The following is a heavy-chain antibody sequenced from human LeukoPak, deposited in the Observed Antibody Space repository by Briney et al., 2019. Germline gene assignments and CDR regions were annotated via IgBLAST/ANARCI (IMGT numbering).Heavy chain of an antibody. CDR3: ARGPIQGDYSFDY. J-gene: IGHJ4*02. V-gene: IGHV1-2*06. Sequence: ASVKVSCKASGYIFTGYYMYWVRQAPGPGREWMGRINPNSGGTNYAQKFQGRVTMTRDTSISTAYVELSRLRSDDTAVYYCARGPIQGDYSFDYWGQGTPVTASS. D-gene: IGHD4-17*01. CDR2: INPNSGGT. CDR1: GYIFTGYY.